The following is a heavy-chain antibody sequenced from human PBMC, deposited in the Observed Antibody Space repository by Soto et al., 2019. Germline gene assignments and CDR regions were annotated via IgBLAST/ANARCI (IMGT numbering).Heavy chain of an antibody. CDR3: ARRQISPPTRGAASARGGMDV. CDR2: IWNDGNGY. CDR1: EFTFNNYG. Sequence: GGSIRLSCAAAEFTFNNYGMHWVRQAPGKGLEWVAVIWNDGNGYYYANSVKGRFTISRDNSKNTLYLQMSSLRVEDTAVYYCARRQISPPTRGAASARGGMDVWGQGTTVTVSS. D-gene: IGHD6-13*01. J-gene: IGHJ6*02. V-gene: IGHV3-33*01.